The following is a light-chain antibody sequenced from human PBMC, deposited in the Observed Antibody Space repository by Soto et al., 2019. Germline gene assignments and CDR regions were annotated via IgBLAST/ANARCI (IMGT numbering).Light chain of an antibody. J-gene: IGKJ1*01. CDR3: QKYNSYWT. CDR1: QSICSC. V-gene: IGKV1-5*03. Sequence: DIQMTQSPSTLSASVGDRVTITCRASQSICSCLAWYQPKPGKAPKLLTYKASSLEGGVPARYSGRESGTEFTITNSRLTPDDFVTYDSQKYNSYWTLDQGTKVEIK. CDR2: KAS.